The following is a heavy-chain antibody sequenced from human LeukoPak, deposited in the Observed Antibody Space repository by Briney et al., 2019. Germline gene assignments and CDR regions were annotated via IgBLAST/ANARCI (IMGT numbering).Heavy chain of an antibody. D-gene: IGHD6-19*01. Sequence: ASETLSLTCAVSGGSISTNNWWSWVRQPPGKGLEWIGEINHSGSTNYNPSLKSRIIISVDTSKNQFSLKLTSVTAADTAVYYCARTRSIAVAGRGPNWFDPWGQGTLVTVSS. CDR3: ARTRSIAVAGRGPNWFDP. J-gene: IGHJ5*02. CDR2: INHSGST. CDR1: GGSISTNNW. V-gene: IGHV4-4*02.